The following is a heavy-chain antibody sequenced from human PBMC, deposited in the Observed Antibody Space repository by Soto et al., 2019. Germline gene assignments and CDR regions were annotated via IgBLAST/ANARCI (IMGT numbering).Heavy chain of an antibody. J-gene: IGHJ4*02. Sequence: QLRLQESGPGLVKPSETLSLTCTVSGGSISSSSYYWGWIRQPPGKGLEWIGSIYYSGSTYYNPSLKSRVTISVDTSKNQFSLKLSSVTAADTAVYYCARSIVGATREVYWGQGTLVTVSS. CDR2: IYYSGST. D-gene: IGHD1-26*01. CDR1: GGSISSSSYY. V-gene: IGHV4-39*01. CDR3: ARSIVGATREVY.